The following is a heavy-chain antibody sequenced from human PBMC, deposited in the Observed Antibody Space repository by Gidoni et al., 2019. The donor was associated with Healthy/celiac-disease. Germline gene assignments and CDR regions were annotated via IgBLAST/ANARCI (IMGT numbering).Heavy chain of an antibody. CDR1: GFTFRSYS. D-gene: IGHD2-15*01. CDR3: ARDSQAVAAETFYYYYGMDV. J-gene: IGHJ6*02. CDR2: ISSSSSYI. Sequence: EVQLVESGGGLVKPGGSLRLSCAASGFTFRSYSMNWVRQAPGKGLEWVSSISSSSSYIYYADSVKGRFTISRDNAKNSLYLQMNSLRAEDTAVYYCARDSQAVAAETFYYYYGMDVWGQGTTVTVSS. V-gene: IGHV3-21*01.